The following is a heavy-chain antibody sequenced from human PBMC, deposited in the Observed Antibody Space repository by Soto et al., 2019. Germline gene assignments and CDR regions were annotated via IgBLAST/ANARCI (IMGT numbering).Heavy chain of an antibody. D-gene: IGHD5-18*01. V-gene: IGHV1-18*01. Sequence: QVQLVQSGAEVKKPGASVKVSCKASGYTFTTYGISWVRQAPGQGLEWMGWISGYNGNTNYAQKFQGRVTMTTDTSTSTADMELRSLRSADTAVYYCAKGYNYGYGDYWGLGTLVTVSS. CDR2: ISGYNGNT. J-gene: IGHJ4*02. CDR3: AKGYNYGYGDY. CDR1: GYTFTTYG.